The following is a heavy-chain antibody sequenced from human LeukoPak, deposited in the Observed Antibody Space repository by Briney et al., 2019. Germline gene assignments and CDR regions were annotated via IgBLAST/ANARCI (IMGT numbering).Heavy chain of an antibody. CDR2: INQDGSEK. CDR3: AREGGSGWYSGWFDP. CDR1: AFIFSYYW. Sequence: GGTLRLSCAPSAFIFSYYWMSWVRQAPGKGLEWVANINQDGSEKRYVDSAKGRFTISRDNAENLLYLQMNNLRAEDTAVYYCAREGGSGWYSGWFDPWGQGTLVTVSS. J-gene: IGHJ5*02. D-gene: IGHD6-19*01. V-gene: IGHV3-7*03.